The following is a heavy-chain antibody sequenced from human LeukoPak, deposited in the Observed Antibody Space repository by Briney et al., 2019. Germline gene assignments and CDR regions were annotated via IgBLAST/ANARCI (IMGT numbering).Heavy chain of an antibody. CDR3: TTGGNYYGSGGGS. CDR1: GFTFSSYS. V-gene: IGHV3-15*01. J-gene: IGHJ5*02. D-gene: IGHD3-10*01. CDR2: IKSKTDGETT. Sequence: PGGSLRLSCAASGFTFSSYSMNWVRQAPGKGLEWVGRIKSKTDGETTEYAAPVKGRFTISRDDSQNTLYLQMNSLKTEDTALYYCTTGGNYYGSGGGSWGRGTLVTVSS.